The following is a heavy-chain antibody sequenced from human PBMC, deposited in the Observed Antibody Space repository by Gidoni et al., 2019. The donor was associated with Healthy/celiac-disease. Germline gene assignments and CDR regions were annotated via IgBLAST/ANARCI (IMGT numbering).Heavy chain of an antibody. CDR2: IYPGDSDT. D-gene: IGHD3-10*02. CDR1: GYSFTSYW. V-gene: IGHV5-51*03. Sequence: EVQLVQSGAEVKKPGESLKISCKGSGYSFTSYWIGWVRQMPGKGLEWMGIIYPGDSDTRYSPSFQGQVTISADKSISTAYLQWSSLKASDTAMYYCAREVEFEEAMFLSRRGYFDYWGQGTLVTVSS. CDR3: AREVEFEEAMFLSRRGYFDY. J-gene: IGHJ4*02.